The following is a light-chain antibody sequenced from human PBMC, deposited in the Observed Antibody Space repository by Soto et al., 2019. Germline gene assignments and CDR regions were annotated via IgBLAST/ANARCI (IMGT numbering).Light chain of an antibody. CDR3: QKYNSAPYT. J-gene: IGKJ2*01. CDR2: AAS. CDR1: QGISNY. Sequence: DIQMTQSPSSLSASVGDRVTITCRASQGISNYLAWYQQKPGKVPKLLIYAASTFQSGVPSRFSSSGSGTDFTLTTSTLHPEDVATYYCQKYNSAPYTVGQGTKLEIK. V-gene: IGKV1-27*01.